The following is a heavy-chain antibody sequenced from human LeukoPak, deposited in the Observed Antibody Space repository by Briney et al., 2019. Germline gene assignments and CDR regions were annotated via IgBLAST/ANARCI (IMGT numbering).Heavy chain of an antibody. J-gene: IGHJ4*02. CDR3: AKDQGAAAGTHYFDY. D-gene: IGHD6-13*01. CDR2: IFGSGGSA. CDR1: GFTFGSYA. Sequence: PGGSLRLSCAASGFTFGSYAMYWVRQAPGKGLEWVSGIFGSGGSAHYADSVKGRFTISRDNSKNTLYLQMNSLRAEDTAVYYCAKDQGAAAGTHYFDYWGQGTLVTVSS. V-gene: IGHV3-23*01.